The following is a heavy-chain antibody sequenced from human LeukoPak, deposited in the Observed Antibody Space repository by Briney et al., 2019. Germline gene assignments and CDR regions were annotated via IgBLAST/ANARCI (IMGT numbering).Heavy chain of an antibody. CDR1: GYTFTSYG. V-gene: IGHV1-18*01. CDR2: ISAYNGNT. D-gene: IGHD3-22*01. CDR3: ARHYYDSSGYQTTKNLDY. J-gene: IGHJ4*02. Sequence: GASVKVSCKASGYTFTSYGISWVRQAPGQGLEWMGWISAYNGNTNYAQKLQGRVTMTTDTSTSTAYMELRSLRSDDTAVYYCARHYYDSSGYQTTKNLDYWGQGTLVTVSS.